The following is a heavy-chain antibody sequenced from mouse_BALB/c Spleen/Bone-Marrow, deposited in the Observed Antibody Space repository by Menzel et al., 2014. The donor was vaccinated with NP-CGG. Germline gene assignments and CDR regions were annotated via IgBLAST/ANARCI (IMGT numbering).Heavy chain of an antibody. CDR2: IWAGGST. CDR3: ASPIYYDYPLFAY. D-gene: IGHD2-4*01. CDR1: GFSLTSYG. Sequence: VKLVESGPGLEAPSQSLSITCTVSGFSLTSYGVHWVRQPPGKGLEWLGVIWAGGSTNYNSALMSRLSISKDNSKSQVFLKMNSLQTDDTAMYYCASPIYYDYPLFAYWGQGTLVTVSA. V-gene: IGHV2-9*02. J-gene: IGHJ3*01.